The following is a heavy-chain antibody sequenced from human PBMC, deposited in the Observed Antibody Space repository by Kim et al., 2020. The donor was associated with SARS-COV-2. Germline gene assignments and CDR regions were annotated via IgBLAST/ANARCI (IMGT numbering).Heavy chain of an antibody. Sequence: GGSLRLSCAASGFTFSSYAMHWVRQAPGKGLEWVAVISYDGSNKYYADSVKGRFTISRDNSKNTLYLQMNSLRAEDTAVYYCAREWKQQLVGGMDVWGQGTTVTVSS. J-gene: IGHJ6*02. V-gene: IGHV3-30-3*01. D-gene: IGHD6-13*01. CDR1: GFTFSSYA. CDR3: AREWKQQLVGGMDV. CDR2: ISYDGSNK.